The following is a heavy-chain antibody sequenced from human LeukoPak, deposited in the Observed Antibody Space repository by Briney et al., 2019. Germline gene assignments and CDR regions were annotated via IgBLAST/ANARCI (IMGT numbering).Heavy chain of an antibody. CDR1: GYTFTDYY. J-gene: IGHJ6*03. CDR2: VSPNNGDT. D-gene: IGHD1-1*01. V-gene: IGHV1-2*02. CDR3: ARDRESLETGNFDYYYYMDV. Sequence: ASVKVSCKASGYTFTDYYIHWVRQAAGQGVEWMGWVSPNNGDTNYAQKFQGRVTMTRDTTINTAYMELSRLRSDDTAVYYRARDRESLETGNFDYYYYMDVWGKGTTVTVSS.